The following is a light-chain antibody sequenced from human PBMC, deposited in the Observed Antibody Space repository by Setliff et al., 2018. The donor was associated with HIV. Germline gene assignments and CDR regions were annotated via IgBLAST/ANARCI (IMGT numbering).Light chain of an antibody. J-gene: IGLJ1*01. CDR2: DVS. Sequence: QSVLTQPASVSGSPGRSITISCTGTSSDIGGYNYVSWYQHHPGKAPKLIIYDVSDRPSGVSNRFSGSKSGNTASLTISGLQAEDEADYYCSLYTTSDTNVFGTGTKVTVL. CDR1: SSDIGGYNY. V-gene: IGLV2-14*03. CDR3: SLYTTSDTNV.